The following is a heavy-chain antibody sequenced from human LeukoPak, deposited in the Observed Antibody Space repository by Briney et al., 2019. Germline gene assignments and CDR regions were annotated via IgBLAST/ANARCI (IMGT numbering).Heavy chain of an antibody. CDR1: GGSISTYY. D-gene: IGHD3-10*01. V-gene: IGHV4-4*07. Sequence: KPSETLSLTCTVSGGSISTYYWSWIRQPPGKGLEWIGRIYTSGSTNYNPSLKSRVTMSVDTSKNQFSLKLSSVTAADTAVYYCAGTYYYGENYFDYWGQGTLVTVSS. CDR2: IYTSGST. J-gene: IGHJ4*02. CDR3: AGTYYYGENYFDY.